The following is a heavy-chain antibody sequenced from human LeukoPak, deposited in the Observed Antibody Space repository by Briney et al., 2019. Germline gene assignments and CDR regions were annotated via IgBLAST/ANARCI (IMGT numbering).Heavy chain of an antibody. CDR3: AREGVTKYYFDY. CDR2: IYYSEST. D-gene: IGHD4-11*01. J-gene: IGHJ4*02. CDR1: GGSISSYY. Sequence: SETLSLTCTVSGGSISSYYWSWIRQPPGKGLEWIGYIYYSESTDYNPSLKSRVTISVDTSKNQFSLKLSSVTAADTAVYYCAREGVTKYYFDYWGQGTLVTVSS. V-gene: IGHV4-59*01.